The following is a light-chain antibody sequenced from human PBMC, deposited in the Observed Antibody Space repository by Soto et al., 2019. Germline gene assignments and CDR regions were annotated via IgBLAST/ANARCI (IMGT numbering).Light chain of an antibody. J-gene: IGKJ1*01. CDR3: QQDYSFPWT. CDR1: QSVSSN. CDR2: GAS. Sequence: IEITQSPSTLSASPGERATISCRASQSVSSNLAWYQQKPGQAPRLLIYGASTRATGIPARFSGSGSGTEFTLTISSLQSEDFAIYYCQQDYSFPWTFGQGTKVDIK. V-gene: IGKV3-15*01.